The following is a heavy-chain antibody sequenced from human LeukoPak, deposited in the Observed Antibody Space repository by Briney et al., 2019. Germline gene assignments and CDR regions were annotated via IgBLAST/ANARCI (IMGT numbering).Heavy chain of an antibody. D-gene: IGHD5-12*01. CDR2: IYYSGST. V-gene: IGHV4-59*01. CDR3: ARALYSGYGWNYFDY. CDR1: GGSISSYY. J-gene: IGHJ4*02. Sequence: PSETLSLICTVSGGSISSYYWSWIRQPPGKGLEWIGYIYYSGSTNYNPSLKSRVTISVDTSKNQFSLKLSSVTAADTAVYYCARALYSGYGWNYFDYWGQGTLVTVSS.